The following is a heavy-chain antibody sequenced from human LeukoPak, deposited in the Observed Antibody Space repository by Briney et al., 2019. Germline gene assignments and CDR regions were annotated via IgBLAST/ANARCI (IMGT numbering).Heavy chain of an antibody. CDR2: FDPEDGET. Sequence: ASVKVSCKVSGYTLTELSMHWVRQAPGKGLEWMGGFDPEDGETIYAQKFQGRVTMTRNTSISTAYMELSSLRSEDTAVYYCARKSYGDHGDSWFDPWGQGTLVTVSS. CDR3: ARKSYGDHGDSWFDP. V-gene: IGHV1-24*01. D-gene: IGHD4-17*01. J-gene: IGHJ5*02. CDR1: GYTLTELS.